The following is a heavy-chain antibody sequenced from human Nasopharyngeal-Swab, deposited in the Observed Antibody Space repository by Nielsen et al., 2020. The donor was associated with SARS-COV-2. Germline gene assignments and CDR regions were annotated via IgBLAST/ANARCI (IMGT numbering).Heavy chain of an antibody. CDR2: INTNTGNP. J-gene: IGHJ4*02. Sequence: ASVKVSCKASGYTFTNYAMNWVRQAPGQGLEWMGWINTNTGNPMYAQGFTGRFVFSLDTSVSTAYLQISSLKAEDTAVYYCARGWGYSSSWYGVFDYWGQGTLVTVSS. CDR3: ARGWGYSSSWYGVFDY. V-gene: IGHV7-4-1*02. CDR1: GYTFTNYA. D-gene: IGHD6-13*01.